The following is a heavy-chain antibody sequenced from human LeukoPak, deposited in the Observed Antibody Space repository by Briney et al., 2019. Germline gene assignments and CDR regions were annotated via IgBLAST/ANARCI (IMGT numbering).Heavy chain of an antibody. CDR2: ISYDGNHK. CDR1: GLTFSSYG. J-gene: IGHJ4*02. D-gene: IGHD3-10*01. CDR3: AKDHYGDGPRLDY. V-gene: IGHV3-30*18. Sequence: QPGGSLRLSCAASGLTFSSYGMHWVRQAPGKGLEWVAIISYDGNHKYYADSVKGRFTISRDNSKNKLYLQINSLRAEDTAVYYCAKDHYGDGPRLDYWGQGTLVTVSS.